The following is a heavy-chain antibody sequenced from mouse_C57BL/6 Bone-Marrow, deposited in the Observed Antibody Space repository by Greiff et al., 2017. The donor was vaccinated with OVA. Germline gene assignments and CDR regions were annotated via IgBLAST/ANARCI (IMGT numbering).Heavy chain of an antibody. CDR2: IVPENGVP. J-gene: IGHJ3*01. Sequence: EVKLQQSGAELVRPGASVKLSCTASGFTFKDDYMPWVKQRPEQGLAWIGWIVPENGVPEYASKFPGKATITADTSSNTAYLQLSSLTSEDTAVYYCTTDDYDRFAYWGQGTLVTVSA. D-gene: IGHD2-4*01. CDR1: GFTFKDDY. CDR3: TTDDYDRFAY. V-gene: IGHV14-4*01.